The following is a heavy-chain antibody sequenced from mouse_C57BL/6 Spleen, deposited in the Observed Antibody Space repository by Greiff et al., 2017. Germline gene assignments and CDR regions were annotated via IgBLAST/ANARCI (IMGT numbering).Heavy chain of an antibody. CDR1: GYTFTSYT. V-gene: IGHV1-4*01. D-gene: IGHD4-1*02. J-gene: IGHJ3*01. CDR3: ASPTGTFAY. CDR2: INPSSGYT. Sequence: QVQLKQSGAELARPGASVKMSCKASGYTFTSYTMHWVKQRPGQGLEWIGYINPSSGYTKYNQKFKGKATLTVDTSSSTAYMQLSSLTSEDSAVYYGASPTGTFAYWGQGTLVTVSA.